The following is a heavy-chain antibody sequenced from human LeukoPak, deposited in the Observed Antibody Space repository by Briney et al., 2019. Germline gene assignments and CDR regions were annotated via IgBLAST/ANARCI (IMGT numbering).Heavy chain of an antibody. CDR3: ARDHDYGPHY. D-gene: IGHD4/OR15-4a*01. J-gene: IGHJ4*02. CDR1: GYTFTVHY. CDR2: IKPDSGAT. V-gene: IGHV1-2*02. Sequence: ASLKVSCKASGYTFTVHYLHWLRQAPGQGLEWMGWIKPDSGATNSAQNFQGRVTMTSDTSINTAYMELSSLTSDDTAMYYCARDHDYGPHYWGQGTLVTVSA.